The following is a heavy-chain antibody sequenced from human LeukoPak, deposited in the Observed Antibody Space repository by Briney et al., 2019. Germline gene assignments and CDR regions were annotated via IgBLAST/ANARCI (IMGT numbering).Heavy chain of an antibody. CDR1: GYTFTGYY. Sequence: VASVKVSCKASGYTFTGYYMHWVRQAPGQGLEWMGWINPNSGGTNYAQKFQGRVTMTRDTSITTAYMELTRLRSDDTAVYYCARARGIQLWLAFDYWGQGTLVTVSP. D-gene: IGHD5-18*01. CDR3: ARARGIQLWLAFDY. CDR2: INPNSGGT. J-gene: IGHJ4*02. V-gene: IGHV1-2*02.